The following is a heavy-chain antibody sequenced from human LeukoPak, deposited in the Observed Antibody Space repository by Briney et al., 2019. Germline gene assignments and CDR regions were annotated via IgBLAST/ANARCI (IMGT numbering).Heavy chain of an antibody. CDR1: GGTFSSYA. D-gene: IGHD6-19*01. CDR2: IIPILGIA. Sequence: GASVKVSCKASGGTFSSYAISWVRQAPGQGLEWMGRIIPILGIANYAQKFQGRVTITADKSTSTAYMELSSLRSEDTAVYYCARVLLGSSGFIPDYWGQGTLVTVSS. V-gene: IGHV1-69*04. J-gene: IGHJ4*02. CDR3: ARVLLGSSGFIPDY.